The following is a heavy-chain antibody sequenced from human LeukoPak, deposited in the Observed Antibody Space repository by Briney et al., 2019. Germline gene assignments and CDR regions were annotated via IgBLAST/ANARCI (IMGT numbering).Heavy chain of an antibody. CDR2: ISAYNGNT. Sequence: GASVKVSCKASGYTFTNYGISWVRQAPGQGLEWMGWISAYNGNTNYAQKLQGRVTMTTGTSTSTAYMELRSLRSDDTAVYYCARDPGLYSSGWYYFDYWGQGTLVTVSS. V-gene: IGHV1-18*01. D-gene: IGHD6-19*01. J-gene: IGHJ4*02. CDR1: GYTFTNYG. CDR3: ARDPGLYSSGWYYFDY.